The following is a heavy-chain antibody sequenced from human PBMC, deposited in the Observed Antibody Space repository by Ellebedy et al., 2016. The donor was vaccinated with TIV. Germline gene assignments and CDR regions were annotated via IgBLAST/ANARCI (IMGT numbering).Heavy chain of an antibody. D-gene: IGHD3-3*01. CDR2: TRNKANSYTT. CDR1: GFTFSTYG. CDR3: ARTFFH. Sequence: GGSLRLSXAASGFTFSTYGMDWVRQAPGKGLEWVGRTRNKANSYTTEYAASVKGRFTISRDDSKNLLYLQMNSLKTEDTAVYYCARTFFHWGQGTLVTVSS. V-gene: IGHV3-72*01. J-gene: IGHJ4*02.